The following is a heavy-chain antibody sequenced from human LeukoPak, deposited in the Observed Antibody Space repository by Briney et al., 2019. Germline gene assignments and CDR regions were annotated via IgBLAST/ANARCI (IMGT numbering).Heavy chain of an antibody. CDR2: INHSGST. CDR1: GGSFSGYY. CDR3: ARTGGTFYFYYYMDV. Sequence: SETLSLTCAVYGGSFSGYYWSWIRQPPGKGLEWIGEINHSGSTNYNPSLKSRVTISVDTSKNQFSLKLSSVTAADTAVYYCARTGGTFYFYYYMDVWGKGTTVTVSS. J-gene: IGHJ6*03. V-gene: IGHV4-34*01.